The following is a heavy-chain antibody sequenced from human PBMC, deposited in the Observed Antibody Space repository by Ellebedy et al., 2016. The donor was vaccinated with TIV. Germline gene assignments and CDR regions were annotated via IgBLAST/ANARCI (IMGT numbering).Heavy chain of an antibody. Sequence: MPGGSLRLSCTVSGGTISSYYWSWIRQPPGKGLEWIWYIYYSGSTKYNPSLKSRVTISVDTSKNQFSLKLSSVTAADTDVYYCARDRRGIDYWGQGTLVTVSS. D-gene: IGHD1-1*01. J-gene: IGHJ4*02. CDR1: GGTISSYY. CDR2: IYYSGST. V-gene: IGHV4-59*12. CDR3: ARDRRGIDY.